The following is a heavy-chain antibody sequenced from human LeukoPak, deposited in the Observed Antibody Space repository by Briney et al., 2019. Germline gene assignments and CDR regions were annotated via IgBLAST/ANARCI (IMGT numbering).Heavy chain of an antibody. D-gene: IGHD3-22*01. J-gene: IGHJ4*02. CDR3: ARDQSYYYDSSGYGY. V-gene: IGHV3-11*01. CDR1: GFTFSDYY. Sequence: GGSLRLSCAASGFTFSDYYMSWIRQAPGKGLEWVSYISSSGSTIYYADSVKGRFTISRDNAKNSLYLQMNSLRAEDTAVYHCARDQSYYYDSSGYGYWGQGTLVTVSS. CDR2: ISSSGSTI.